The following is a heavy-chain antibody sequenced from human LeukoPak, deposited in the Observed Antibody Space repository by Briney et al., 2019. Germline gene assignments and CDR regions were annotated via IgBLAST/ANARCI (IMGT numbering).Heavy chain of an antibody. CDR3: ARGITGTRPAFDI. CDR1: GFTFSSYS. J-gene: IGHJ3*02. Sequence: GGSLRLSCAASGFTFSSYSMTWVRQAPGKGLEWVSSISSSSSYIYYADSVKGRFTISRDNAKNSLYLQMNSLRAEDTAVYYCARGITGTRPAFDIWGQGTMVTVSS. CDR2: ISSSSSYI. V-gene: IGHV3-21*01. D-gene: IGHD1-20*01.